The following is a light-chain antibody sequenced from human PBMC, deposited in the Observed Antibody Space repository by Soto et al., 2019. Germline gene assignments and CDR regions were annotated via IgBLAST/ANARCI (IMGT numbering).Light chain of an antibody. CDR2: EVS. CDR1: SSDVGGYNY. V-gene: IGLV2-8*01. Sequence: QSALTQPPSASGSPGQSVTISCTGTSSDVGGYNYVSWYQQHPGKAPRLMIYEVSKWPSGVPDRFSGSKSGNTASLTVSGLQAEDEADYYCSSYAGYNILYVFGTGTKLTVL. CDR3: SSYAGYNILYV. J-gene: IGLJ1*01.